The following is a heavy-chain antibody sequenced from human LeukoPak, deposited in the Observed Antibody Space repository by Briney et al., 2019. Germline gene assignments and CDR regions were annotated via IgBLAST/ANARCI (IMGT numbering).Heavy chain of an antibody. J-gene: IGHJ4*02. Sequence: VASVKVSCKASGGTFSSYAISWVRQAPGQGLEWMGIINPSVGSTTYAQSFQGRVTMTRYTSTSSVYMELSSLRSEDTAVYYCARDNTAVAGRVIDYWGQGTLVTVSS. CDR1: GGTFSSYA. D-gene: IGHD6-19*01. CDR2: INPSVGST. CDR3: ARDNTAVAGRVIDY. V-gene: IGHV1-46*01.